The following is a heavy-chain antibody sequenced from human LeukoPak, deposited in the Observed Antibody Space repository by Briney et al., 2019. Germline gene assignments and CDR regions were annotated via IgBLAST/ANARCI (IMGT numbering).Heavy chain of an antibody. J-gene: IGHJ6*04. Sequence: GSLRLSCAASGFTFSSYSMNWVRQAPGKGLEWVSSISSSSSYIYYADSGKGRFTISRDNAKNSLYLQMNSLRAEDTAVYYCARFPGYGSSSKGEYYYGMDVWGKGTTVTVSS. CDR2: ISSSSSYI. V-gene: IGHV3-21*01. CDR3: ARFPGYGSSSKGEYYYGMDV. D-gene: IGHD6-13*01. CDR1: GFTFSSYS.